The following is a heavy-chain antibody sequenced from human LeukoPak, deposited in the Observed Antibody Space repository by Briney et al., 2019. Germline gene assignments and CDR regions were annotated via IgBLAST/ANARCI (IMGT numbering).Heavy chain of an antibody. V-gene: IGHV4-39*01. CDR1: GGSISSSYYY. D-gene: IGHD4-11*01. Sequence: QSSETLSLTCTVSGGSISSSYYYWGWIRQPPGKGLEWIGSIYYSGSTYYNPSLKSRVTISVDTSKNQFSLKLSSVTAADTAVYYCASRYDYSNYIDYWGQGTLVTVSS. CDR3: ASRYDYSNYIDY. J-gene: IGHJ4*02. CDR2: IYYSGST.